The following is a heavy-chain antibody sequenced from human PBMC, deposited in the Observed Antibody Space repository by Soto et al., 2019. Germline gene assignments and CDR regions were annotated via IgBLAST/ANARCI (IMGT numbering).Heavy chain of an antibody. CDR3: ARLNGYCISTNCHGYYGMDV. V-gene: IGHV4-39*01. CDR1: GGFVSIRSYS. CDR2: MYSSENT. Sequence: PSYTLYLTSTVSGGFVSIRSYSWAWNSKSPGKGLEWIGTMYSSENTYYNPSLLSRVTISVDTSKNEFSLRLSSVTAADTAAYYCARLNGYCISTNCHGYYGMDVWGQGTTVTVSS. D-gene: IGHD2-2*03. J-gene: IGHJ6*02.